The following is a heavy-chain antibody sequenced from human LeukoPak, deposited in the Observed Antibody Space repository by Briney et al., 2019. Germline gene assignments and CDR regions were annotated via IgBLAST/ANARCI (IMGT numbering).Heavy chain of an antibody. CDR3: ARVRGAGGDYFFDY. CDR1: GGSISSSSYY. J-gene: IGHJ4*02. CDR2: IYYSGST. D-gene: IGHD4-17*01. Sequence: SETLSLTCTVSGGSISSSSYYWGWIRQPPGKGLEWIGYIYYSGSTNYNPSLKSRVTISVDTSKNQFSLKLSSVTAADTAVYYCARVRGAGGDYFFDYWGQGTLVTVSS. V-gene: IGHV4-61*05.